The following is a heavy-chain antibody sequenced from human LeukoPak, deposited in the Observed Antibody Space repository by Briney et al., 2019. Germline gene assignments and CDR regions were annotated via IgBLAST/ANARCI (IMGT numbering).Heavy chain of an antibody. V-gene: IGHV3-21*04. CDR3: AREGPFWSGNYQGN. J-gene: IGHJ4*02. Sequence: PGGSLRLSCAASGFTFSSYSMNWVRQAPGKGLEWVSSISSSSSYIYYADSVQGRFTISRDNSKNTLYLQMSSLRAEDTAVYYCAREGPFWSGNYQGNWGQGTLVTVSS. D-gene: IGHD3-3*01. CDR1: GFTFSSYS. CDR2: ISSSSSYI.